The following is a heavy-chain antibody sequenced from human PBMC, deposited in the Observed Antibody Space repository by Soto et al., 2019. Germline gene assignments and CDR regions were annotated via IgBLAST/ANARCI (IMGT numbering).Heavy chain of an antibody. Sequence: QVVESGGGVVQPGRSLRLSCAASGFIFNTYHMHWVRQAPAKGLEWVAVIWYDGSNKSYADSVKGRFTISRDNSKNTLYLQMNSLRDEDTAVYYCARVDYGMDVWGQGSTVSVSS. V-gene: IGHV3-33*01. CDR3: ARVDYGMDV. CDR2: IWYDGSNK. CDR1: GFIFNTYH. J-gene: IGHJ6*02.